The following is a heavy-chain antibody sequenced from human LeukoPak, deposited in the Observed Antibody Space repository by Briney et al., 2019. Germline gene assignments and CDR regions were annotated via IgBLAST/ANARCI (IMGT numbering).Heavy chain of an antibody. CDR3: ARDPSITIFGVAPDY. Sequence: GASVKVSCKASGYTFTSYGISWVRQAPGQGLEWMGWISAYNGNTNYAQKLQGRVTMTTDTSTSTAYMELRSLRSDDTAVYYCARDPSITIFGVAPDYWGQGTLVTVSS. CDR1: GYTFTSYG. J-gene: IGHJ4*02. V-gene: IGHV1-18*01. CDR2: ISAYNGNT. D-gene: IGHD3-3*01.